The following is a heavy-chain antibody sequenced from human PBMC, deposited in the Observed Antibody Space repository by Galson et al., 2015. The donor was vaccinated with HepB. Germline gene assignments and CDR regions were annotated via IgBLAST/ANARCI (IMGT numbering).Heavy chain of an antibody. J-gene: IGHJ4*02. D-gene: IGHD1-1*01. CDR2: IRYDEYEY. CDR1: GFSFSDYW. V-gene: IGHV3-7*03. CDR3: VRDRTYKGGNFFDF. Sequence: LRLSCAASGFSFSDYWMSWIRQAPGKRPEWVANIRYDEYEYYYADFVKGRLTISRDNARNSVFLQMSSLRRDDTAVYYCVRDRTYKGGNFFDFWGQGALVTVSS.